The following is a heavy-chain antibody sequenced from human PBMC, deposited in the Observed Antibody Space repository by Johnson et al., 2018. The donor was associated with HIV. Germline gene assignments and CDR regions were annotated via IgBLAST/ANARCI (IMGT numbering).Heavy chain of an antibody. V-gene: IGHV3-30*02. CDR1: GFTFSNYG. Sequence: QVQLLESGGGVVQPGGSLRLSCAASGFTFSNYGMHWVSQAPGKGLEWVAFIRYDGSNKSYADSVKGRFTISRDSSKNTLYLQMNSLRAEDTAVYYALLGQDGGGIWGQGTMVTVSS. CDR2: IRYDGSNK. CDR3: LLGQDGGGI. D-gene: IGHD3-16*01. J-gene: IGHJ3*02.